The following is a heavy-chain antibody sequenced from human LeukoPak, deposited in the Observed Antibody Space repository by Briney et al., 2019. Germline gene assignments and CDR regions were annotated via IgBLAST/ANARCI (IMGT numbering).Heavy chain of an antibody. CDR2: IYYSGST. V-gene: IGHV4-39*07. J-gene: IGHJ4*02. Sequence: SETLSLTCTVSGGSISSSSYYWGWIRQPPGKGLEWIGSIYYSGSTYYNPSLKSRVTISVDTSKNQFSLKLSSVTTADTAVYYCAREGGSRSFGYWGQGTLVTVSS. CDR3: AREGGSRSFGY. D-gene: IGHD1-26*01. CDR1: GGSISSSSYY.